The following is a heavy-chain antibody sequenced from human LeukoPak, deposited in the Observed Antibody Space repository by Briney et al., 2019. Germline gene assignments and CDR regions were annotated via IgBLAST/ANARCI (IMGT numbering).Heavy chain of an antibody. J-gene: IGHJ5*02. CDR2: IYSGGST. CDR3: ARDISGDTAMDRYHPDGRGWFDP. V-gene: IGHV3-53*01. CDR1: GFTFSPYS. Sequence: GGSLRLSCAASGFTFSPYSMSWVRQAPGKGLEWVSVIYSGGSTYYADSVKGRFTISRDNSKNTLYLQMNSLRAEDTAVYYCARDISGDTAMDRYHPDGRGWFDPWGQGTLVTVSS. D-gene: IGHD5-18*01.